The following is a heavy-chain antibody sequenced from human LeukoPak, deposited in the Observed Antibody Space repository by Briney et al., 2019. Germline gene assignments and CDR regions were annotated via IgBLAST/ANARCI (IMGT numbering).Heavy chain of an antibody. V-gene: IGHV3-74*01. Sequence: PGGSLRLSCAASRFTFSTYWMHWVRQAPGKGLVWVSRINSDGSSTGYADSVKGRFTISRDNAKNTLYLQMNSLRAEDTAVYYCASGDYGDYAIYWGQGTLVTVSS. J-gene: IGHJ4*02. CDR2: INSDGSST. CDR3: ASGDYGDYAIY. CDR1: RFTFSTYW. D-gene: IGHD4-17*01.